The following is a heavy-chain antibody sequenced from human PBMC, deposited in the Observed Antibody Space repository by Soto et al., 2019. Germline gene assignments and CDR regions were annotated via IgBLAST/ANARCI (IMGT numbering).Heavy chain of an antibody. J-gene: IGHJ4*02. V-gene: IGHV4-34*01. CDR1: GGSFPGHY. CDR3: ARGTSLIVVGQREAADKYYLDS. D-gene: IGHD3-22*01. CDR2: INHTGST. Sequence: QVQLQQWGAGLLKPSETLSLTCAVYGGSFPGHYWSWIRQPPGKGLEWIGEINHTGSTKYNPSLQRRVSLSVDTSKNQCSLKLSSVPAADTALYYCARGTSLIVVGQREAADKYYLDSWGQGTPVTV.